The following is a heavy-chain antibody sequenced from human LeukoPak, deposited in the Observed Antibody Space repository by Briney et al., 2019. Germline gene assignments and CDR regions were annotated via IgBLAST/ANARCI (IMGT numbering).Heavy chain of an antibody. CDR3: ARTSPTSHFDF. CDR1: GFTFTTYW. CDR2: INGDGSNS. Sequence: GGSLRLSCVASGFTFTTYWMHRVRQAPGEGLVWVSRINGDGSNSNYADSVKGRFTISRDNARNTLYLQMNGLRAEDTALYYCARTSPTSHFDFWGQGTLVTVSS. V-gene: IGHV3-74*01. D-gene: IGHD3-16*01. J-gene: IGHJ4*02.